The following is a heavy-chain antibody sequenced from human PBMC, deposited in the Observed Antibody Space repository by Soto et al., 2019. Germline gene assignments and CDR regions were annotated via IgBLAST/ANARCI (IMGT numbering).Heavy chain of an antibody. CDR1: GYTFTSYY. Sequence: ASVKVSCKASGYTFTSYYMHWVRQAPGQGLEWMGIINPSGGSTSYAQKFQGRVTMTRDTSTSTVYMELSSLRSEDTAVYYCASENYGSGSWGDYYYYGMDVWGQGTTVTVSS. J-gene: IGHJ6*02. V-gene: IGHV1-46*01. CDR2: INPSGGST. CDR3: ASENYGSGSWGDYYYYGMDV. D-gene: IGHD3-10*01.